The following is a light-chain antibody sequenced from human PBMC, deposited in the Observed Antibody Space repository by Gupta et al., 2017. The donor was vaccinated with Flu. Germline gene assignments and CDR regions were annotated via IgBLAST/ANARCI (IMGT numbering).Light chain of an antibody. CDR2: DDS. CDR1: NIGSKS. V-gene: IGLV3-21*02. J-gene: IGLJ2*01. CDR3: EVWDSSSDHPYVV. Sequence: SYVLTQPPSVSVAPGQTARITCGGNNIGSKSVHWYPQKPCQAPVQVVYDDSDRPSGIPERFSGSNSGNTATLTISRVEAGDEADYYCEVWDSSSDHPYVVFGGGTKLTVL.